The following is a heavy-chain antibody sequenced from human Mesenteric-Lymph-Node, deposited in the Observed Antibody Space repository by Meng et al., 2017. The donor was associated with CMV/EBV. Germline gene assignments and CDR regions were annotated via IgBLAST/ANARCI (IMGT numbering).Heavy chain of an antibody. J-gene: IGHJ4*02. V-gene: IGHV4-34*01. CDR1: GGSFSGYY. Sequence: SETLSLTCAVYGGSFSGYYWSWIRQPPGKGLEWIGEINHSGSTNYNPSLKSRVTISVDTSKNQFSLKLSSVTAADTAVYYCASHGRMVRGVYYFDYWGQGTLVTVSS. CDR2: INHSGST. D-gene: IGHD3-10*01. CDR3: ASHGRMVRGVYYFDY.